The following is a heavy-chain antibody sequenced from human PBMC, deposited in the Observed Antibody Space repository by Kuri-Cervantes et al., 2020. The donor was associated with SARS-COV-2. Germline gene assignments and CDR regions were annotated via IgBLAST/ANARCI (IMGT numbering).Heavy chain of an antibody. CDR2: INHSGST. J-gene: IGHJ5*02. CDR3: ASDPNTIVVVVAATHGIWFDP. D-gene: IGHD2-15*01. V-gene: IGHV4-34*01. CDR1: GGSFSGYY. Sequence: SQTLSLTCAVYGGSFSGYYWSWIRQPPGKGLEWIGEINHSGSTNYNPSLKSRVTISVDTSKNQFSLKLSSVTAADTAVYYCASDPNTIVVVVAATHGIWFDPWGQGTLVTVSS.